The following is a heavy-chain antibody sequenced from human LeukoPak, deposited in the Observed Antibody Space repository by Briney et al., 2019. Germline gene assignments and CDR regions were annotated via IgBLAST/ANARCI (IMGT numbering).Heavy chain of an antibody. CDR1: GGSISSHY. J-gene: IGHJ4*02. D-gene: IGHD3-22*01. Sequence: PSETLSLTCTVSGGSISSHYWSWIRQPPGKGLEWIGYIYYSGSTNYNPSLKSRVTISVDTSKNQFSLKLSSVTAADTAVYYRARYDSSGYSPIVYWGQGTLVTVSS. V-gene: IGHV4-59*11. CDR3: ARYDSSGYSPIVY. CDR2: IYYSGST.